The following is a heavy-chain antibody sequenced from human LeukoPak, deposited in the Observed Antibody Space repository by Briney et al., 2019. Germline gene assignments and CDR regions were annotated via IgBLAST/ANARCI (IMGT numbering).Heavy chain of an antibody. V-gene: IGHV4-39*01. CDR3: ARLINTMILVLG. J-gene: IGHJ4*02. CDR2: ISYSGST. CDR1: GGSISSTSYY. Sequence: SETLSLTRTVSGGSISSTSYYWGWIRQPPGKGLEWIGSISYSGSTYYNPSLKSRVTISVDTSKNQFSLKLNSVTTADTAVYYCARLINTMILVLGWGQGTLVTVSS. D-gene: IGHD3-22*01.